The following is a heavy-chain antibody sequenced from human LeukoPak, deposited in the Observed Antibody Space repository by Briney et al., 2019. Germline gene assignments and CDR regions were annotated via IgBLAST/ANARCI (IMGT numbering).Heavy chain of an antibody. CDR1: GGSMNSYY. CDR2: IYYSGST. Sequence: SETLSLTCSVSGGSMNSYYWSWIRQSPGKGLEWIGYIYYSGSTNYNPSLKSRVSISVDTSRNQFSLNLSSVTAADTAVYYCARESLLGPRFYFNYWGQGTLVTVSS. V-gene: IGHV4-59*08. D-gene: IGHD7-27*01. J-gene: IGHJ4*02. CDR3: ARESLLGPRFYFNY.